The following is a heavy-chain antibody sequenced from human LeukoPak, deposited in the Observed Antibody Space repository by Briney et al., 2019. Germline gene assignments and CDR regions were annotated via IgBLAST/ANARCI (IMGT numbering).Heavy chain of an antibody. V-gene: IGHV3-23*01. CDR3: AKTNRYISSWYDY. J-gene: IGHJ4*02. CDR2: ISVGGDST. D-gene: IGHD6-13*01. Sequence: GGSLRLSCAASGFPFNYYAMTWVRQAPGMGLEWVSPISVGGDSTYYADSVKGRFTISRDNSKNTLYLQMNTLRADDTAIYYCAKTNRYISSWYDYWGQGTLVTVSS. CDR1: GFPFNYYA.